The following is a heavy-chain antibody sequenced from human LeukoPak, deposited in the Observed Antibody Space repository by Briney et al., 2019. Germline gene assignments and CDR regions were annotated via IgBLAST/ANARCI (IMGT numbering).Heavy chain of an antibody. Sequence: KPSETLSLTCTVSGGSISSYYWSWIRQPAGKGLEWIGRIYTSGSTNYNPSLKSLVTISVDTSKNQFSLKLSSVTAADTAVYYCARGGCSGGSCPYPYYFDYWGQGTLVTVSS. J-gene: IGHJ4*02. CDR1: GGSISSYY. D-gene: IGHD2-15*01. V-gene: IGHV4-4*07. CDR3: ARGGCSGGSCPYPYYFDY. CDR2: IYTSGST.